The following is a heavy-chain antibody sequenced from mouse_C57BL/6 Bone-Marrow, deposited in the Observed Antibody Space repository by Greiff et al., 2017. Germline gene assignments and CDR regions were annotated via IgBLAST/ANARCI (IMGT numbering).Heavy chain of an antibody. CDR3: AIYYGYDGYAMDY. Sequence: QVQLQQSGAELVRPGSSVKLSCKASGYTFTSYWMHWVKQRPIQGLEWIGNIDPSDSETHYNQKFKDKATLTVDKSSSTAYMQLSSLTSEDSAVYYCAIYYGYDGYAMDYWGQGTSVTVSS. J-gene: IGHJ4*01. CDR2: IDPSDSET. CDR1: GYTFTSYW. V-gene: IGHV1-52*01. D-gene: IGHD2-2*01.